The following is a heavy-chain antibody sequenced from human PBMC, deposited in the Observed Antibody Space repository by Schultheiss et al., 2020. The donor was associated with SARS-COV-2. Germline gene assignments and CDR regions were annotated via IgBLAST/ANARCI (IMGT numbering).Heavy chain of an antibody. Sequence: GGSLRLSCAASGFTFDDYAMHWVRQAPGKGLEWVSGISGSGGSTYYADSVKGRFTISRDNSKYTLYLQMNSLRAEDTAVYYCARDWDYYDSRINAFDIWGQGTMVTVSS. CDR2: ISGSGGST. V-gene: IGHV3-23*01. CDR1: GFTFDDYA. D-gene: IGHD3-22*01. J-gene: IGHJ3*02. CDR3: ARDWDYYDSRINAFDI.